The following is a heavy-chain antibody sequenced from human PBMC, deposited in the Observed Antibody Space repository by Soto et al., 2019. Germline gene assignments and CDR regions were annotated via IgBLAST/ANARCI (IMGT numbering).Heavy chain of an antibody. CDR2: INPSGGST. Sequence: ASVKVSCKASGYTFTSYYMHWVRQAPGQGLEWMGIINPSGGSTSYAQKFQGRVTMTRDTSTSTVYMELSSLRSEDTAVYYCARVLVVVAAADAFDIWGQGTVVTISS. D-gene: IGHD2-15*01. J-gene: IGHJ3*02. V-gene: IGHV1-46*03. CDR1: GYTFTSYY. CDR3: ARVLVVVAAADAFDI.